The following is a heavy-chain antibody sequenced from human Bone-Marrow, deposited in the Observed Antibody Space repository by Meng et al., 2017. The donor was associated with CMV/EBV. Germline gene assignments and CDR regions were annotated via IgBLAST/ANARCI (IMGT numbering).Heavy chain of an antibody. CDR3: ARTTPYYYGKYV. D-gene: IGHD1-14*01. CDR2: IYYSGST. Sequence: GSLRLSCTVSGGSISSYYWSWIRQPPGKGLEWIGYIYYSGSTNYNPSLKSRVTISVDTSKNQFSLKLSSVTAADTAVYYCARTTPYYYGKYVWGQGTTVTASS. J-gene: IGHJ6*02. V-gene: IGHV4-59*01. CDR1: GGSISSYY.